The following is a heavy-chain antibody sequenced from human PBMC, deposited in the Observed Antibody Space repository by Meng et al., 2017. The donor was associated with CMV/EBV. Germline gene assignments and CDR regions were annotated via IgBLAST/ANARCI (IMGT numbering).Heavy chain of an antibody. CDR3: ARGLNGMDV. CDR1: GGSFSGYY. CDR2: INHSGST. J-gene: IGHJ6*02. V-gene: IGHV4-34*01. Sequence: SQTLSLTCAVYGGSFSGYYWSWIRQPPGKGLEWIGEINHSGSTNYNPSLKSRVTISVDTSKNQFSLKLSSVTAADTAVYYCARGLNGMDVWGQGTTVTVSS.